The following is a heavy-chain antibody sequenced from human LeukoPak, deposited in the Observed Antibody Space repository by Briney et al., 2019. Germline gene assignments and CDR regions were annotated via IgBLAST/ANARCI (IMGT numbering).Heavy chain of an antibody. Sequence: SETLSLTCTVSGGSISGYYWSWIRQPPGKGLEWIGRIYTSGSTNYNPSLKSRVTISVDTSKNQFSLKLSSVTAADTAVYYCARDSVDYYYYYYMDVWGKGTTVTVSS. CDR2: IYTSGST. CDR3: ARDSVDYYYYYYMDV. CDR1: GGSISGYY. V-gene: IGHV4-4*08. D-gene: IGHD5/OR15-5a*01. J-gene: IGHJ6*03.